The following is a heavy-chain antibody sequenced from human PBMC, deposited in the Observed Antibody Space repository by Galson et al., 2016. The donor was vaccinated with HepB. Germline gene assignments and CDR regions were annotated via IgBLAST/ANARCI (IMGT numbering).Heavy chain of an antibody. J-gene: IGHJ4*02. Sequence: SLRLSCAASGFTSSSYGMHWVRQAPGKGLEWVAVTWFDGRNKYYADSVKGRFTISRDNSKNTLYLQMNSLRAEETAVYYCARDYSSGWFGGLDYWGQGTLVTVSS. D-gene: IGHD3-22*01. CDR1: GFTSSSYG. CDR3: ARDYSSGWFGGLDY. V-gene: IGHV3-33*01. CDR2: TWFDGRNK.